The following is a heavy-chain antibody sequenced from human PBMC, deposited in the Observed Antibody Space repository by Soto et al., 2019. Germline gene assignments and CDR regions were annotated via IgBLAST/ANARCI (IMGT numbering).Heavy chain of an antibody. Sequence: GGSLRLSCAASGFTFSSYGMHWVRQAPGKGLEWVAVIWYDGSNKYYADSVKGRFTISRDNSKNTLYLQMNSLRAADTAVYYCARRIAAAGTVWYYGMDVWGQGTTVTVSS. CDR1: GFTFSSYG. D-gene: IGHD6-13*01. J-gene: IGHJ6*02. CDR2: IWYDGSNK. V-gene: IGHV3-33*01. CDR3: ARRIAAAGTVWYYGMDV.